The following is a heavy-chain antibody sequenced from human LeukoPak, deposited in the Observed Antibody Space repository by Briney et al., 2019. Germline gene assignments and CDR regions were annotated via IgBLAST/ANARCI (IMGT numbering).Heavy chain of an antibody. Sequence: SETLSLTCAVYGGSFSGYYWSWIRQPPGKGLEWIGEINHSGSTNYNPSLKSRVTISVDTSKNQFSLKLSSVTAADTAVYYCARTRTRYYYGSGRKTWGAFDIWGQGTMVTVSS. V-gene: IGHV4-34*01. CDR3: ARTRTRYYYGSGRKTWGAFDI. D-gene: IGHD3-10*01. CDR2: INHSGST. J-gene: IGHJ3*02. CDR1: GGSFSGYY.